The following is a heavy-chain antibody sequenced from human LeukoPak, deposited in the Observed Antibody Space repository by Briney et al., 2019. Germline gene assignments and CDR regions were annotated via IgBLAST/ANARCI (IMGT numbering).Heavy chain of an antibody. CDR1: GFTFSSYA. D-gene: IGHD3-22*01. Sequence: GGSLRLSCAASGFTFSSYAMHWVRQAPGKGLEWVAVISYDGSNKYYADSVKGRFTISRDNSKNTLYLQMNSLRAEDTAVYYCAKDGYDSSGKGPYFDYWGQGTLVTVSS. J-gene: IGHJ4*02. CDR3: AKDGYDSSGKGPYFDY. CDR2: ISYDGSNK. V-gene: IGHV3-30-3*01.